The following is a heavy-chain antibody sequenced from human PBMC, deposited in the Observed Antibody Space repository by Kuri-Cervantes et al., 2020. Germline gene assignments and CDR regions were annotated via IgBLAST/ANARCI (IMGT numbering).Heavy chain of an antibody. CDR1: GYTFTGYY. D-gene: IGHD1-1*01. Sequence: ASVKVSCKASGYTFTGYYMHWVRQAPGQGLEWMGWINPNSGDTNYAQNFQGRVTMTRDTSIGTAYMELNRLTSDDTAVYFCARTVTNIDMDVWGKGTTVTVSS. V-gene: IGHV1-2*02. J-gene: IGHJ6*03. CDR3: ARTVTNIDMDV. CDR2: INPNSGDT.